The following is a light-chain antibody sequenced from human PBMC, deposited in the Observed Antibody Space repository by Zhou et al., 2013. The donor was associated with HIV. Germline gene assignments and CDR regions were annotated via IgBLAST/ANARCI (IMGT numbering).Light chain of an antibody. V-gene: IGKV3-15*01. CDR1: QSVATN. CDR2: GTS. CDR3: QQYGSLTA. J-gene: IGKJ2*01. Sequence: EVVMTQSPATLSVSPGERVTLSCRASQSVATNLAWYQQKPGQAPRLLMYGTSTRATGTPVRFSGSGAWTEFTLTISSMQSEDFAVYYCQQYGSLTAFGQGTKLDIK.